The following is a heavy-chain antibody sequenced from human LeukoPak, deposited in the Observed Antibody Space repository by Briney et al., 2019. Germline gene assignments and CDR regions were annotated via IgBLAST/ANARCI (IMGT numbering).Heavy chain of an antibody. CDR2: ISTNSDIR. V-gene: IGHV1-18*01. Sequence: ASVKVSCKASGYTFTNYGISWVRQAPGQGLEWMGWISTNSDIRTYAQTLQGRFPMTTDTATTTAYMELNNLTFDDTAVYYCARDWDAMNNCFDPWGQGTPVTVSS. CDR3: ARDWDAMNNCFDP. D-gene: IGHD1-26*01. J-gene: IGHJ5*02. CDR1: GYTFTNYG.